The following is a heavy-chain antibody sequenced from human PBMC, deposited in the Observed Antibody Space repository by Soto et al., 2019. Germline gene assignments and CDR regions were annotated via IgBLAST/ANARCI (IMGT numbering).Heavy chain of an antibody. CDR1: GFTFSSYA. Sequence: GGSLRLSCAASGFTFSSYAMSWVRQAPGKGLEWVSAISGSGGSTYYADSVKGRFTISRDNSKNTLYLQMNSLRAEDTAVYYCAKDSRVTMVRGVIGFEYWGQGTLVTVSS. V-gene: IGHV3-23*01. J-gene: IGHJ4*02. CDR3: AKDSRVTMVRGVIGFEY. D-gene: IGHD3-10*01. CDR2: ISGSGGST.